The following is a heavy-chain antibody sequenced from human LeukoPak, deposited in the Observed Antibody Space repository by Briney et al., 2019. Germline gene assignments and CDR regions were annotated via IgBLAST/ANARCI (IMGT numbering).Heavy chain of an antibody. V-gene: IGHV4-59*01. CDR3: ARGDDYKSTLFDY. Sequence: SETLSLTCTVSGASITRYFWNWIRQPPGKELEWIGYISSGGSTNSNPSLKSRVTISIDTSKNQFSLKLTSATAADTAVYYCARGDDYKSTLFDYWGQGTLVTVSS. CDR2: ISSGGST. J-gene: IGHJ4*02. CDR1: GASITRYF. D-gene: IGHD5-12*01.